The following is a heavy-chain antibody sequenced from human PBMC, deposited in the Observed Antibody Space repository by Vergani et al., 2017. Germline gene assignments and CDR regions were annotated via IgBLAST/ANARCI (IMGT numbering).Heavy chain of an antibody. D-gene: IGHD1-26*01. CDR1: GGSISSYY. J-gene: IGHJ6*02. CDR2: IYTSGST. V-gene: IGHV4-4*07. CDR3: ARGEQPRWGYYYYGMDV. Sequence: QVQLQESGPGLVKPSETLSLTCTVSGGSISSYYCSWIRQPAGKGLEWIGRIYTSGSTNYNPSLKSRVTMSVDTSKNQFSLKLSSVTAADTAVYYCARGEQPRWGYYYYGMDVWGQGTTVTVSS.